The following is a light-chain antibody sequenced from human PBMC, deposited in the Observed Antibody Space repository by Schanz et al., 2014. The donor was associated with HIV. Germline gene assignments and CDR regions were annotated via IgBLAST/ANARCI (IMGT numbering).Light chain of an antibody. V-gene: IGLV2-23*02. CDR3: CSFAGADSLSV. CDR1: STDVGGYDL. J-gene: IGLJ1*01. Sequence: QSALTQPASVSGSPGQSITISCTGSSTDVGGYDLVSWYQQHPGQVPKLMIYGVDKRPSGVSHRFSGAKSGNTASLTISGLQAEDEADYYCCSFAGADSLSVFGIGTKLTVL. CDR2: GVD.